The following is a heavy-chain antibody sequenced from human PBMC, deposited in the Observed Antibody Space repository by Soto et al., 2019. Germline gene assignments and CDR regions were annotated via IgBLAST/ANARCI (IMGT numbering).Heavy chain of an antibody. CDR2: IYYSGST. J-gene: IGHJ6*02. V-gene: IGHV4-31*03. CDR1: GGSISSGGYY. D-gene: IGHD1-26*01. CDR3: ARQGGATTDYYYYGMDV. Sequence: SETLSLTCTVSGGSISSGGYYWSWIRQHPGKGLEWIGYIYYSGSTYYNPSLKSRVTISVDTSKNQFSLKLSSVTAADTAVYYCARQGGATTDYYYYGMDVWGQGTTVTAP.